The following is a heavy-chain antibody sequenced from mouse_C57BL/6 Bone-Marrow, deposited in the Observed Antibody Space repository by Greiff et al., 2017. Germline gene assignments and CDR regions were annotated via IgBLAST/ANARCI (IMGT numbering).Heavy chain of an antibody. CDR2: IDPSDSYT. D-gene: IGHD1-1*01. CDR3: ASCSSLYYAMDY. CDR1: GYTFTSYW. V-gene: IGHV1-59*01. J-gene: IGHJ4*01. Sequence: QVQLQQSGAELVRPGTSVKLSCKASGYTFTSYWMHWVKQRPGQGLEWIGVIDPSDSYTNYNQKFKGKATLTVDTSSSTAYMQLSSLTSEDSAVYYCASCSSLYYAMDYWGQGTSGTVSS.